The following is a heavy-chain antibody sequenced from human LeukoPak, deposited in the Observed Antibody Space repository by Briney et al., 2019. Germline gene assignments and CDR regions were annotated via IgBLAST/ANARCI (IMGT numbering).Heavy chain of an antibody. CDR3: ARDSYYDIEMDV. V-gene: IGHV3-23*01. CDR1: GFTFSSYA. D-gene: IGHD3-9*01. Sequence: GGSLRLSCAASGFTFSSYAMSWVRQAPGKGLEWVSAISGSGGSTYYADSVKGWFTISRDNSKNTLYLQMNSLRAEDTAVYYCARDSYYDIEMDVWGQGTTVTVSS. J-gene: IGHJ6*02. CDR2: ISGSGGST.